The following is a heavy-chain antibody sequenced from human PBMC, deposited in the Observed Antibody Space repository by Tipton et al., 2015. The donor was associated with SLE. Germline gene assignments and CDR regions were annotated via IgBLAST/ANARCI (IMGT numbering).Heavy chain of an antibody. J-gene: IGHJ4*02. CDR3: ARGRTPLPAEFDF. Sequence: TLSLTCAVSGASITSGGYSWSWIRRPPGKGLEWIGYIYHSGSTLYNPSLESRVTISLDKSKNQFSLQLSSVTAADTAVYYCARGRTPLPAEFDFWGQGTLVTVSS. D-gene: IGHD2-2*01. CDR1: GASITSGGYS. V-gene: IGHV4-30-2*01. CDR2: IYHSGST.